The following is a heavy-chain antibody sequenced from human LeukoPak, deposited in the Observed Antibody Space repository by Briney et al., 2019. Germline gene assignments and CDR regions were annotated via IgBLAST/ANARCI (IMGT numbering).Heavy chain of an antibody. Sequence: GASVKVSCKASGYTFTSYGISWVRQAPGQGLEWMGWISAYNGNTNYAQKLQGRVTMTRDTSISTAYMELSRLRSDDTAVYYCARDNYDILTGYCFDYWGQGTLVTVSS. CDR2: ISAYNGNT. V-gene: IGHV1-18*01. J-gene: IGHJ4*02. CDR1: GYTFTSYG. CDR3: ARDNYDILTGYCFDY. D-gene: IGHD3-9*01.